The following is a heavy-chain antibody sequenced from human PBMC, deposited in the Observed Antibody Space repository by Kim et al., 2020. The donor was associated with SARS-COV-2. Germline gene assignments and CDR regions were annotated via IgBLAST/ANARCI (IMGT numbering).Heavy chain of an antibody. CDR2: ISGSGGST. D-gene: IGHD6-6*01. CDR3: AKDVVGSIAARGYWFDP. Sequence: GGSLRLSCAASGFTFSSYAMSWVRQAPGKGLEWVSAISGSGGSTYYADSVKGRFTISRDNSKNTLYLQMNSLRAEDTAVYYCAKDVVGSIAARGYWFDPWGQGTLVTVSS. J-gene: IGHJ5*02. CDR1: GFTFSSYA. V-gene: IGHV3-23*01.